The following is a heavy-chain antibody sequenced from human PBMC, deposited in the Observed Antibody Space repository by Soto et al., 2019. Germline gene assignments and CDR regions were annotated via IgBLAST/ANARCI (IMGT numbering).Heavy chain of an antibody. CDR1: GFTFSSYW. CDR2: IKEDGSEK. J-gene: IGHJ5*02. CDR3: ARMEGYGGFDP. D-gene: IGHD2-8*02. Sequence: EVQVVESGGGLVQPGGSLRLSCAASGFTFSSYWMIWVRQAPGKGLEWVASIKEDGSEKYYVDSVRGRFTISRDDVKNSRYLQMNSLRAEDTAVYYCARMEGYGGFDPWGQGTRVTVSS. V-gene: IGHV3-7*01.